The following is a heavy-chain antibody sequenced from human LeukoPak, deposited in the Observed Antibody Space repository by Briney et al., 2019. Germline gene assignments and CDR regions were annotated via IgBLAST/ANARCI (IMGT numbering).Heavy chain of an antibody. J-gene: IGHJ4*02. Sequence: GGSLRLSCAASGFTFGSYAMHWVRQAPGKGLEWVAVISYDGSTKYYADSVKGRFTISRDDSKNTLYLQMNSLRAEDTAVYYCARDRFSTTIRYYFDYWGQGTLVTVSS. D-gene: IGHD2/OR15-2a*01. V-gene: IGHV3-30-3*01. CDR3: ARDRFSTTIRYYFDY. CDR2: ISYDGSTK. CDR1: GFTFGSYA.